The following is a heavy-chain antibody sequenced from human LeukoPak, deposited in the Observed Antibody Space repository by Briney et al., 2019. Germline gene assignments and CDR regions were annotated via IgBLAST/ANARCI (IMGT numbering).Heavy chain of an antibody. V-gene: IGHV1-69*01. CDR2: IIPIFGTA. CDR1: GYTFTGYY. J-gene: IGHJ4*02. CDR3: ARGSKVEMALDY. Sequence: SVKVSCKASGYTFTGYYMHWVRQAPGQGLEWMGGIIPIFGTANYAQKFQGRVTITADESTSTAYMELSSLRSEDTAVYYCARGSKVEMALDYWGQGTLVTVSS. D-gene: IGHD5-24*01.